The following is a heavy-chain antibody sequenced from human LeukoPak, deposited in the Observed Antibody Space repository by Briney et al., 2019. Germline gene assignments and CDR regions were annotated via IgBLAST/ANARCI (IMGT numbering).Heavy chain of an antibody. J-gene: IGHJ4*02. Sequence: PSETLSLTCTVSGYSISSGYYWGWIRQPPGKGLEWIGGIYHSGSTYYNPSPKSRVTISVDTSKNQFSLKLSSVTAADTAVYYCASLTGISDYWGQGTLVTVSS. CDR1: GYSISSGYY. CDR2: IYHSGST. V-gene: IGHV4-38-2*02. CDR3: ASLTGISDY. D-gene: IGHD1-20*01.